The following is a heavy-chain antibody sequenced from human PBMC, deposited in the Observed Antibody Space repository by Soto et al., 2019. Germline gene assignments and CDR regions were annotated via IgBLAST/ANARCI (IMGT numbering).Heavy chain of an antibody. CDR2: IIPIFGTV. CDR1: GGTFSNSP. D-gene: IGHD5-12*01. J-gene: IGHJ2*01. CDR3: ARGNHRWLPLWYFDL. Sequence: QVQLVQSGAEEKKPGSSVKVSCKASGGTFSNSPISWVRQAPGQGLEWMGGIIPIFGTVNYAQKFQGSGTITADESTSTAYMELSSLRSEDTAVYYCARGNHRWLPLWYFDLWGRGALVAVSS. V-gene: IGHV1-69*12.